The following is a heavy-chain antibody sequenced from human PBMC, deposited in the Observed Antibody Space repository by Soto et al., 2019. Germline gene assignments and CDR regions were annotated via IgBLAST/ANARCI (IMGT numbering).Heavy chain of an antibody. CDR2: INHSGST. V-gene: IGHV4-34*01. D-gene: IGHD3-10*02. J-gene: IGHJ4*02. CDR1: GGSFSGYY. Sequence: PSETLSLTCAVYGGSFSGYYWSWIRQPPGKGLEWIGEINHSGSTNYNPSLKSRVTISVDTSKNQFSLKLSSVTAADTAVYYCARSSVRGWSYWGQGTLVTVSS. CDR3: ARSSVRGWSY.